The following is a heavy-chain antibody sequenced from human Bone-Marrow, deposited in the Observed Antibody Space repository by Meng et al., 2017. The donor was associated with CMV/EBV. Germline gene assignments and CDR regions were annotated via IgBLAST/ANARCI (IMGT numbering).Heavy chain of an antibody. D-gene: IGHD5-12*01. CDR1: GDSVSSGSYQ. CDR3: ARLVWLRFFYY. V-gene: IGHV4-61*01. CDR2: ISYSGNT. Sequence: GSLRLSCTVSGDSVSSGSYQWSWIRQPPGTELEWIGYISYSGNTIYNPSLKSRVTISLDMSKNQFSLKLHSVTAADTAVYYCARLVWLRFFYYWGQGTLVTVSS. J-gene: IGHJ4*02.